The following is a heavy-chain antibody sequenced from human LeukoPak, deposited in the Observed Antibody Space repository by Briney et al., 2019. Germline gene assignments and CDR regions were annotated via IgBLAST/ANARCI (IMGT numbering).Heavy chain of an antibody. CDR3: ANEYSKGDV. J-gene: IGHJ3*01. CDR1: GFTFSNYV. Sequence: GGSLRLSCVASGFTFSNYVMNWVRQAPGKGLECVSSISGSGTSTYYADSVKGRFTSSRDNSKNTLYLQMDSLRAEDTAIYYCANEYSKGDVWGQGTTVTVSS. V-gene: IGHV3-23*01. D-gene: IGHD4-11*01. CDR2: ISGSGTST.